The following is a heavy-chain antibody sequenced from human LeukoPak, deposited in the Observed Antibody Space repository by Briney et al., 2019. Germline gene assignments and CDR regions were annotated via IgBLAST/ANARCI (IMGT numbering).Heavy chain of an antibody. CDR3: ASSTYYYGSGSYAPPNY. CDR1: GGSFSGYY. Sequence: ASETLSLTCAVYGGSFSGYYWSWIRQPPGKGLEWIGYIYYSGSTNYNPSLKSRVTISVDTSKNQFSLKLSSVTAADTAVYYCASSTYYYGSGSYAPPNYWGQGTLVTVSS. V-gene: IGHV4-59*01. J-gene: IGHJ4*02. CDR2: IYYSGST. D-gene: IGHD3-10*01.